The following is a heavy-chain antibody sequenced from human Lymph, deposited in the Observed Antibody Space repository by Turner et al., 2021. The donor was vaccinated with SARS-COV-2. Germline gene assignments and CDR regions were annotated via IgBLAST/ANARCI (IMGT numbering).Heavy chain of an antibody. CDR3: ARAPFIIVLMMYASGYFDN. Sequence: LQLQESGPGLVKPSVTLSLTCTVPGASLSSSSYYWGWIRQHPGKGLGWMGSIYVMGSTYYNPSLKSRVTISVDTSKNQFSLKLSSVTAADTAVYYCARAPFIIVLMMYASGYFDNWGQGTLVTVSS. CDR1: GASLSSSSYY. D-gene: IGHD2-8*01. V-gene: IGHV4-39*01. J-gene: IGHJ4*02. CDR2: IYVMGST.